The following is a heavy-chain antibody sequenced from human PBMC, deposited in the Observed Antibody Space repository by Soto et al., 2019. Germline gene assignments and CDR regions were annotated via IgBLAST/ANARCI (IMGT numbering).Heavy chain of an antibody. CDR1: GYTFINYY. J-gene: IGHJ4*02. CDR3: ATHLAAGDV. CDR2: INPTGGST. V-gene: IGHV1-46*01. Sequence: QVQLVQSGAEVKKPGASVKVSCKASGYTFINYYIHWVRQAPGHGLEWMAIINPTGGSTNYAQKFQGRLTLTMDTSTSTVYMELSSLTSEHPAMYYCATHLAAGDVWAQGPLVTVSS. D-gene: IGHD2-8*02.